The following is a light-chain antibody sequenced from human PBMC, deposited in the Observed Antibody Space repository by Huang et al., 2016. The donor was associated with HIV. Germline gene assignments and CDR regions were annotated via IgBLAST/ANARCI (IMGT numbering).Light chain of an antibody. CDR3: QQRSNWPGT. V-gene: IGKV3-11*01. CDR2: DAS. Sequence: EIVLTQSPATLSLSPGESATLSCRASQSVNSYLAWYQQKPGQAPRLLIYDASRMATGVPARFSGRGSGTDFTLTISSLEPEDFAVYCCQQRSNWPGTFGGGTKVESK. J-gene: IGKJ4*01. CDR1: QSVNSY.